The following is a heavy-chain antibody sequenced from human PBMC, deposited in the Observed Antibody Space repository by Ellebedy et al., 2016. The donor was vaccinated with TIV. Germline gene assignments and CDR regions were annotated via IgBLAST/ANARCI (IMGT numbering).Heavy chain of an antibody. CDR2: ISAYNGNT. CDR1: GYTFTSYG. V-gene: IGHV1-18*01. Sequence: AASVKVSCKASGYTFTSYGISWVRQAPGQGLEWMGWISAYNGNTNYAQKLQGRVTMTTDTSTSTAYMELRSLRSDDTAVYYCARDYYDSSGYFRYYYGMDVWGQGTTVTVSS. J-gene: IGHJ6*02. CDR3: ARDYYDSSGYFRYYYGMDV. D-gene: IGHD3-22*01.